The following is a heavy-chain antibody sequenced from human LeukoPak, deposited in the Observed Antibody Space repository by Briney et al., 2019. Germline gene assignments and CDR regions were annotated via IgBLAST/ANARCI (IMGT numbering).Heavy chain of an antibody. D-gene: IGHD6-19*01. CDR3: AKASSGWSPFDY. V-gene: IGHV3-74*01. CDR2: INSDGSST. J-gene: IGHJ4*02. CDR1: GFTFSSYW. Sequence: GGSLRLSCAASGFTFSSYWMHWVRQAPGKGLXXXXRINSDGSSTSYADSVKGRFTISRDNAKNTLYLQMTSLRAEDTAVYYCAKASSGWSPFDYWGQGTLVTVSS.